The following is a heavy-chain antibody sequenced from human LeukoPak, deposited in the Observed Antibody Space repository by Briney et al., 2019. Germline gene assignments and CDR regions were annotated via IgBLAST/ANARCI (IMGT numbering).Heavy chain of an antibody. Sequence: ASVKVSCKASGCTFTSYDINWVRQATGQGLEWMGWMNPNSGNTGYAQKFQGRVTMTRNTSISTAYMELSSLRSEDTAVYYCARGPRRYYDILTGPSPPYWYFDLWGRGTLVTVSS. CDR2: MNPNSGNT. CDR3: ARGPRRYYDILTGPSPPYWYFDL. CDR1: GCTFTSYD. V-gene: IGHV1-8*01. D-gene: IGHD3-9*01. J-gene: IGHJ2*01.